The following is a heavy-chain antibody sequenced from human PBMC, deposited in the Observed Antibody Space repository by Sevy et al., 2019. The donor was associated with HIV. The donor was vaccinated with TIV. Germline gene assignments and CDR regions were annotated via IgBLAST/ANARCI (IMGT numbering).Heavy chain of an antibody. CDR2: ISGLSNYI. D-gene: IGHD6-6*01. Sequence: GGSLRLSCVVSGFTFNNYNMNWVRQAPGKGLEWVSYISGLSNYIYYADSVKGRFRISRDNAKNSLYLQMTSLRAEDTAIYYCAKGVQTYDAFDIWGQGTMVTVSS. V-gene: IGHV3-21*01. CDR1: GFTFNNYN. CDR3: AKGVQTYDAFDI. J-gene: IGHJ3*02.